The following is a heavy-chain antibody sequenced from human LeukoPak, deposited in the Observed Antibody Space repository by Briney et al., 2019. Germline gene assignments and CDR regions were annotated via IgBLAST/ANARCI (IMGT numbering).Heavy chain of an antibody. CDR3: ARAPGVGATVYYYYMDV. CDR2: ISAYNGNT. V-gene: IGHV1-18*01. Sequence: ASVKVSSKASGYTFTSYGISWVRQAPGQGLEWMGWISAYNGNTNYAQKLQGRVTMTTDTSTSTAYMELRSLRSDDTAVYYCARAPGVGATVYYYYMDVWGKGTTVTVSS. CDR1: GYTFTSYG. D-gene: IGHD1-26*01. J-gene: IGHJ6*03.